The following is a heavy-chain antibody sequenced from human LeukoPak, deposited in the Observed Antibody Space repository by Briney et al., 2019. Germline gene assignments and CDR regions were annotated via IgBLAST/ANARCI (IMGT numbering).Heavy chain of an antibody. J-gene: IGHJ5*01. V-gene: IGHV3-23*01. CDR1: GFAFSFYA. D-gene: IGHD6-19*01. CDR2: INANSGTT. Sequence: GGSLRLSCAASGFAFSFYAMSWLRQPPGKGLEWVSTINANSGTTSFAASVRGRFTISRDNSKNTLYLQVNTLRADDTATYYCAKPISGGLAVTADWFHPWGQGTLVVVFS. CDR3: AKPISGGLAVTADWFHP.